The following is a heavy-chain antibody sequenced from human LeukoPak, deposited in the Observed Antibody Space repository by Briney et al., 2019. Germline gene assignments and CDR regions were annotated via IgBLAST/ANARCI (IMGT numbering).Heavy chain of an antibody. J-gene: IGHJ4*02. CDR3: ATYDYVWGSYDY. CDR2: MNPISGNT. V-gene: IGHV1-8*01. Sequence: ASVKVSCKASGYTFTSYDIDWVRQATGQGLEWMGWMNPISGNTGFAQKFQGRVTITRITSISTAYMEMSSLRSDDTAVYYCATYDYVWGSYDYWGQGTLVTVSS. CDR1: GYTFTSYD. D-gene: IGHD3-16*01.